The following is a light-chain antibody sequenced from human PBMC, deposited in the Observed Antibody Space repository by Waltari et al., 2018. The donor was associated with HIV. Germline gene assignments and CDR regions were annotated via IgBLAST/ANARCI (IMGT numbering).Light chain of an antibody. J-gene: IGLJ2*01. V-gene: IGLV2-14*01. CDR2: EVS. CDR3: STYTGRGTDTVL. Sequence: QSDLTQPPSASRSPDPSIATCRTRCTSDIGASYYFSCSQQHPGKAPKLIIFEVSNRPSGVSNRFSGSKSGNPTSLDISGLQAEDEADYYCSTYTGRGTDTVLFAGGTKLTVL. CDR1: TSDIGASYY.